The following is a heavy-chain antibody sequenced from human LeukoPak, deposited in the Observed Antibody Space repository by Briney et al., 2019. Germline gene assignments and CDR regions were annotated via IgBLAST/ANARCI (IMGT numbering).Heavy chain of an antibody. CDR3: ARGGYTSSWYWLY. CDR1: GFTLSNHW. Sequence: GGSLRLSCEASGFTLSNHWMHWVRQAPGKGLVWVSRIDFDGSSRHYADSVKGRFTISRDNAKNSLYLQMNSLRAEDTAVYYCARGGYTSSWYWLYWGQGTLVTVSS. CDR2: IDFDGSSR. V-gene: IGHV3-74*01. J-gene: IGHJ4*02. D-gene: IGHD6-13*01.